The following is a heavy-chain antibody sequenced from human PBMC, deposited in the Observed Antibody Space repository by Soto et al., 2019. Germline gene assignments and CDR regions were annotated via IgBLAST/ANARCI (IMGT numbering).Heavy chain of an antibody. CDR1: GYTLTELS. V-gene: IGHV1-24*01. Sequence: ASVKVSCKVSGYTLTELSMHWVRQAPGKGLEWMGGFDPEDGETIYAQKFQGRVTMTEDTSTDTAYMELSSLRSEDTAVYYCATDSIEYSSPPENRRHYYYYMDFWGKGTTVTVSS. CDR2: FDPEDGET. CDR3: ATDSIEYSSPPENRRHYYYYMDF. J-gene: IGHJ6*03. D-gene: IGHD6-6*01.